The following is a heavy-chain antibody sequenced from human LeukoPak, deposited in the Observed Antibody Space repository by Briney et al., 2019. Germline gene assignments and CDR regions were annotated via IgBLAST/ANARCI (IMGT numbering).Heavy chain of an antibody. V-gene: IGHV4-39*01. Sequence: SETLSLTRTVSGGSISSSSYYWGWIRQPQGKGLEWIGSIYYSGSTYYNPSLKSRVTISVDTSKNQFSLKLSSVTAADTAVYYCARHMRDGYKWSFFDYWGQGTLVTVSS. CDR2: IYYSGST. D-gene: IGHD5-24*01. J-gene: IGHJ4*02. CDR1: GGSISSSSYY. CDR3: ARHMRDGYKWSFFDY.